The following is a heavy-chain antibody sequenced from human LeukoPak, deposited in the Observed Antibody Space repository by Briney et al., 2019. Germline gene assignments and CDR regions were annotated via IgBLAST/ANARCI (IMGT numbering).Heavy chain of an antibody. CDR1: GYSISSGYY. D-gene: IGHD2-2*01. CDR2: IYHSGST. J-gene: IGHJ5*02. V-gene: IGHV4-38-2*02. Sequence: SETLSLTCTVSGYSISSGYYWGWIRQPPGKGLEWIGSIYHSGSTYYNPSLKSRVTISVDTSKNQFSLKLSSVTAADTAVYYCAGGSYCSSTSCCRGIDPWGQGTLVTVSS. CDR3: AGGSYCSSTSCCRGIDP.